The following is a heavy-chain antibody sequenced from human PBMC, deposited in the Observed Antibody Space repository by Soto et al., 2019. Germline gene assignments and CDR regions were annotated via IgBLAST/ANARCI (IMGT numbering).Heavy chain of an antibody. J-gene: IGHJ4*02. V-gene: IGHV4-30-2*01. CDR2: IYHSGST. D-gene: IGHD3-22*01. CDR3: VGGYPWVGFDY. Sequence: PSETLSLTCAVSGGSISSGGYSWSWIRQPPGKGLEWIGYIYHSGSTYYNPSLKSRVTISVDRSKNQFSLKLSSVTAADTAVYYCVGGYPWVGFDYWGQGTLVTVSS. CDR1: GGSISSGGYS.